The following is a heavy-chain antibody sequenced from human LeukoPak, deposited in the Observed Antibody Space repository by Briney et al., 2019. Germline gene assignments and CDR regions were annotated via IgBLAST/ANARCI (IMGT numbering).Heavy chain of an antibody. CDR1: GGFISTYY. CDR2: IYNIGST. V-gene: IGHV4-59*08. D-gene: IGHD6-13*01. Sequence: SETLSLTCTVSGGFISTYYWTWIRQAPGKGLEWIGYIYNIGSTNYNPSLKSRVTISVDTSKNQFSLKLTSVTAADTAVYYGARRRRIVAAGRPGDALDTWGEGTMVTVSS. J-gene: IGHJ3*02. CDR3: ARRRRIVAAGRPGDALDT.